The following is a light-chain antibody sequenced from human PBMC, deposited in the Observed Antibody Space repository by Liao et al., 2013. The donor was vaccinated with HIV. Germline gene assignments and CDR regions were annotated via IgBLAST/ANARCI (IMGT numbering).Light chain of an antibody. V-gene: IGLV3-1*01. CDR2: KDN. J-gene: IGLJ3*02. CDR3: QVSYSSSDNWV. CDR1: KLGDKY. Sequence: SYELTQPPSVSVSPGQTASITCSGDKLGDKYAYWYQQKPGQAPVLVIYKDNERPSGIPERFSGSNSGNTATLTILRVEAGDEADYYCQVSYSSSDNWVFGGGTKLTVL.